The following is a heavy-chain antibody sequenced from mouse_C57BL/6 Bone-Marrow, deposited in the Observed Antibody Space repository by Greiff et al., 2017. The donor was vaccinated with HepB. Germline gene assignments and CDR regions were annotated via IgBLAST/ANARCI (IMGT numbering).Heavy chain of an antibody. V-gene: IGHV14-4*01. J-gene: IGHJ2*01. CDR1: GFNIKDDY. D-gene: IGHD1-1*01. CDR3: TTTVVAPTFYFDY. Sequence: EVQLQQSGAELVRPGASVKLSCTASGFNIKDDYMHWVKQRPEQGLEWIGWIDPENGDTEYASKFQGKATITADTSSNTAYLQLSSLTSEDTAVYYCTTTVVAPTFYFDYGGQGTTLTVSS. CDR2: IDPENGDT.